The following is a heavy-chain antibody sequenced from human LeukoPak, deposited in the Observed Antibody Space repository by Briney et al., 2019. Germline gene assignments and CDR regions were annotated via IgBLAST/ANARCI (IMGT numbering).Heavy chain of an antibody. CDR1: GGSISSYN. CDR2: IYYSGST. CDR3: ARVPYCSSTSCYQDYYYGMDV. V-gene: IGHV4-59*01. D-gene: IGHD2-2*01. Sequence: SETLSLTCTVSGGSISSYNWSWIRQPPGKGLEWIGNIYYSGSTNYNPSLKSRVTISVDTSKNQFSLKLSSVTAADTAVYYCARVPYCSSTSCYQDYYYGMDVWGQGTTVTVSS. J-gene: IGHJ6*02.